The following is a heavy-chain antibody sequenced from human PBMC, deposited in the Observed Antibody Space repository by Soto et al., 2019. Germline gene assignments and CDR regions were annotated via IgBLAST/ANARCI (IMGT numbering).Heavy chain of an antibody. CDR2: INAGNGNT. Sequence: ASAKVACKSSRYTFSGYAVHWVRQAPGQRLEWMGWINAGNGNTKYSQKFQGRVTITRDTSASTAYMELSSLRSEDTAVYYCARAVAVPADFDYWGQGTLVT. CDR1: RYTFSGYA. D-gene: IGHD6-19*01. V-gene: IGHV1-3*01. J-gene: IGHJ4*02. CDR3: ARAVAVPADFDY.